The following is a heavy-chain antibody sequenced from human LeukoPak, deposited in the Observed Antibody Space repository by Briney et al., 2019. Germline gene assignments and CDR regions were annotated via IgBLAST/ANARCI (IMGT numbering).Heavy chain of an antibody. CDR1: GGSISSYY. Sequence: PSETLSLTCTVSGGSISSYYWSWIRQPPGKELEWIGYIYYSGSTNYNPSLKSRVTISVDTSKNQFSLKLSSVTAADTAVYYCARREYYYDSSGTGNWFDPWGQGTLVTISS. J-gene: IGHJ5*02. V-gene: IGHV4-59*08. CDR2: IYYSGST. D-gene: IGHD3-22*01. CDR3: ARREYYYDSSGTGNWFDP.